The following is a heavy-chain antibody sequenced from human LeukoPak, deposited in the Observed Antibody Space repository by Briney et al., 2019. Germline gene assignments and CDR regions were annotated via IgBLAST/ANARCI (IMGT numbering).Heavy chain of an antibody. J-gene: IGHJ6*03. Sequence: AGGSLRLSCAASGFTFSSYAMSWVRQAPGKGLEWVSAISGSGGSTYYADSVKGRFTISRDNAKNSLYLQMNSLTAGDTAVYYCARGPPRGKYYYMDVWGKGTTVTVSS. CDR3: ARGPPRGKYYYMDV. D-gene: IGHD1-1*01. CDR1: GFTFSSYA. CDR2: ISGSGGST. V-gene: IGHV3-23*01.